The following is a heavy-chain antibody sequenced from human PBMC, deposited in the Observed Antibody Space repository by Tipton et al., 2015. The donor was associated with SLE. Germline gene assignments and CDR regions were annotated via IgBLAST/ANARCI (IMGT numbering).Heavy chain of an antibody. CDR3: ARVYSSSHPDV. V-gene: IGHV4-34*01. CDR2: IYYSGDT. D-gene: IGHD6-13*01. J-gene: IGHJ6*04. Sequence: TLSLTCAVDGASFSDYYWMWVRQPPGKGLEWIGTIYYSGDTYYNASLTSRVTISVDTSKNQFSLKLRSVTAADTAVYYCARVYSSSHPDVWGKGTTVTVSS. CDR1: GASFSDYY.